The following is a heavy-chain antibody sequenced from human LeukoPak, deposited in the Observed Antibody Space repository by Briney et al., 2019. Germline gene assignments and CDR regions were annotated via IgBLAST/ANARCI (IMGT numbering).Heavy chain of an antibody. Sequence: SETLSLTCTVSGYSISSGYYWGWIRQPPGKRLEWIGSIYHSGSTYYNPSLKSRVTISVDTSKNQFSLKLSSVTAADTAVYYCARGSGYYDYVWGSYRFDYWGQGTLVTVSS. CDR3: ARGSGYYDYVWGSYRFDY. D-gene: IGHD3-16*02. V-gene: IGHV4-38-2*02. CDR1: GYSISSGYY. CDR2: IYHSGST. J-gene: IGHJ4*02.